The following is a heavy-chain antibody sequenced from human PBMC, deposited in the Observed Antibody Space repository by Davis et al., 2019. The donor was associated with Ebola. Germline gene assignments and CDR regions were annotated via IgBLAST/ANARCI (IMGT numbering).Heavy chain of an antibody. CDR1: GFSFSAYG. CDR3: ARVHAGQLLMY. D-gene: IGHD3-10*01. J-gene: IGHJ4*02. Sequence: PGGSLRLSCAASGFSFSAYGMHWVRQAPGKGLEWVALIWYDGSKQYYADSVTGRFTISRDNSKNTLYLQMNSLRAEDTAVYYCARVHAGQLLMYWGQGTLVTVSS. CDR2: IWYDGSKQ. V-gene: IGHV3-33*01.